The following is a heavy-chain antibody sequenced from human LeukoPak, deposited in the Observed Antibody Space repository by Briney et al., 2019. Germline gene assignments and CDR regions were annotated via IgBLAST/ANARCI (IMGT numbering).Heavy chain of an antibody. Sequence: SVKVSCKASGGTFSSYAISWVRQAPGQGLEWMGRIIPILGIANYAQKFQGRVTITADKSTSTAYMELSSLRSEDTAVYYCARGGTMVRGVNELDYWGQGTLVTVSS. D-gene: IGHD3-10*01. CDR2: IIPILGIA. V-gene: IGHV1-69*04. CDR3: ARGGTMVRGVNELDY. CDR1: GGTFSSYA. J-gene: IGHJ4*02.